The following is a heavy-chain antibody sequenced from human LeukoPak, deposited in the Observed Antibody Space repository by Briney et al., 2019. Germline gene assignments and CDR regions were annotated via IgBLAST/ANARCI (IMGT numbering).Heavy chain of an antibody. D-gene: IGHD5-18*01. CDR3: ARRTDTAMVNWFDP. CDR2: INHSGST. J-gene: IGHJ5*02. Sequence: SETLSLTCAVYGGSFSGYYWSWIRQPPGKGLEWIGEINHSGSTNYNPSLKSRVTISVDTSKNQFSLKLSSVTAADTAVYYCARRTDTAMVNWFDPWGQGTLVTVSP. V-gene: IGHV4-34*01. CDR1: GGSFSGYY.